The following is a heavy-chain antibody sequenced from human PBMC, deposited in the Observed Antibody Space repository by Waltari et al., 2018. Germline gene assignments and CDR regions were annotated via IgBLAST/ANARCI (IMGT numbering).Heavy chain of an antibody. CDR2: IRTSAYGGTT. V-gene: IGHV3-49*05. CDR3: TRRRAVNWFDP. J-gene: IGHJ5*02. Sequence: EVQLVESGGGLVTPGRSLRLSCAASGFTFGDYAMSWFRLAPGKGLEWVSFIRTSAYGGTTEYVASVRGRFTISRDDSNSIAYLQMNSLKTEDTAIYYCTRRRAVNWFDPWGQGTLVTVSS. CDR1: GFTFGDYA.